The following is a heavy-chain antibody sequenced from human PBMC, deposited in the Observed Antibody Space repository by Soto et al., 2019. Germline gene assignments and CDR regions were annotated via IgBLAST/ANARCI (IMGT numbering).Heavy chain of an antibody. Sequence: QVQLQQWGAGLLKPSETLSLTCAVYGGSFSGYYWSWIRQPPGKGLEWIGEINHSGSTNYNPSLKSRVTISVDTSKNQFSLTLSSVTAADTAVYYCARRTGSGWFFDYWSQGTLVTVSS. J-gene: IGHJ4*02. CDR2: INHSGST. V-gene: IGHV4-34*01. CDR1: GGSFSGYY. D-gene: IGHD6-19*01. CDR3: ARRTGSGWFFDY.